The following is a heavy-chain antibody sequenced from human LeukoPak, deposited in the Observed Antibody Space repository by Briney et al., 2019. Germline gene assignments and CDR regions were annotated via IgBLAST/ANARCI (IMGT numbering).Heavy chain of an antibody. D-gene: IGHD1-26*01. Sequence: GGSLRLSCAASGFTFSSYAMSWVRQAPGKGLEWVSAISGGAGSTYYAGSVKGRFTISRDNSKNTLYLQMNSLRAEDTAVYYCARDGREWREDYWGQGTLVTVSS. CDR1: GFTFSSYA. J-gene: IGHJ4*02. CDR2: ISGGAGST. CDR3: ARDGREWREDY. V-gene: IGHV3-23*01.